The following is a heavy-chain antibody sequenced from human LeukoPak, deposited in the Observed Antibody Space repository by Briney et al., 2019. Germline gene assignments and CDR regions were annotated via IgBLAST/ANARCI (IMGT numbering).Heavy chain of an antibody. CDR2: IYPGDSDT. Sequence: GGSLKISCKGSGYSFTSYWIGWVRQMPGKGLEWMGIIYPGDSDTRYSPSFQGQVTISADKSISTAYLQWSSLKASDTAMYYCARQLAVSSINSDYWGQGTLVTVSS. D-gene: IGHD2-8*02. CDR1: GYSFTSYW. CDR3: ARQLAVSSINSDY. V-gene: IGHV5-51*01. J-gene: IGHJ4*02.